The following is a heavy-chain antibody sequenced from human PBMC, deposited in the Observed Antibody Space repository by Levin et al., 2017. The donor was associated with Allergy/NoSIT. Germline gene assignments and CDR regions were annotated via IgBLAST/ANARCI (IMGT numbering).Heavy chain of an antibody. J-gene: IGHJ5*02. D-gene: IGHD5-18*01. Sequence: SQTLSLTCAVSGGSIRSGGYSWSWIRQPPGKGLEWIGYIYHSGSTYYNPSLKSRVTISVDRSKNQFSLKLSSVTAADTAVYYCARAAAMVPFDPWGQGTLVTVSS. V-gene: IGHV4-30-2*01. CDR2: IYHSGST. CDR3: ARAAAMVPFDP. CDR1: GGSIRSGGYS.